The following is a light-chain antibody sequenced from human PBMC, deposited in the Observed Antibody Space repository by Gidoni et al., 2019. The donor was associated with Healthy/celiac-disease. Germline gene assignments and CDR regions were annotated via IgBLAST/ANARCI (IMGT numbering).Light chain of an antibody. CDR1: QSISSY. CDR3: QQSYSTPPT. CDR2: AAS. J-gene: IGKJ5*01. V-gene: IGKV1-39*01. Sequence: DIQMTQSPSSLSASVGYRVTITCRASQSISSYLNWYQQKPGKAPKLLIYAASSLQSGVPSMFSGSGSGTDFTLTISSLQPEDFATYYCQQSYSTPPTFGQGTRLEIK.